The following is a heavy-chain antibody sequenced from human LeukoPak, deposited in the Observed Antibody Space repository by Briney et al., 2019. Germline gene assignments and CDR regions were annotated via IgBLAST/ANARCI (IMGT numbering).Heavy chain of an antibody. CDR1: GFTFSDYY. CDR2: ISGSGGST. Sequence: GGSLRLSXAASGFTFSDYYMSWIRQPPGKGLEWVSAISGSGGSTCYADSVKGRFTISRDNSKNTLYLQMNSLRAEDTAVYYCAKDDYYDSSGSFDYWGQGTLVTVSS. J-gene: IGHJ4*02. CDR3: AKDDYYDSSGSFDY. D-gene: IGHD3-22*01. V-gene: IGHV3-23*01.